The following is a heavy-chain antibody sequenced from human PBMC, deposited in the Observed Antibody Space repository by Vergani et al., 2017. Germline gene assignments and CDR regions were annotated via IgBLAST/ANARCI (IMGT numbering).Heavy chain of an antibody. CDR3: ARDTELIAAAPYYGMDV. J-gene: IGHJ6*02. Sequence: EVQLLESGGGLVQPGGSLRLSCAASGFTFSSYAMHWVRQAPGKGLEYVSAISSNGGSTYYANSVKGRFTISRDNSKNTLYLQMGSLRAEDMAVYYCARDTELIAAAPYYGMDVWGQGTTVTVSS. V-gene: IGHV3-64*01. D-gene: IGHD6-13*01. CDR1: GFTFSSYA. CDR2: ISSNGGST.